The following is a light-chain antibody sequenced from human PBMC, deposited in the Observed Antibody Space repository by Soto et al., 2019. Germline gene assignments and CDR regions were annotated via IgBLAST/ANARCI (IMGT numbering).Light chain of an antibody. CDR3: MQAIQPPPWT. CDR2: LGS. J-gene: IGKJ2*02. V-gene: IGKV2-28*01. CDR1: QSLLHINGYNY. Sequence: DMVMTQSPLSLPVTPGEPASISCRSSQSLLHINGYNYLDWYLQKPGQSPQLLIYLGSNRASGVPDRFSGSGSGTDFTLKSSRVEAEDVGVYYCMQAIQPPPWTFGHGTTLEIK.